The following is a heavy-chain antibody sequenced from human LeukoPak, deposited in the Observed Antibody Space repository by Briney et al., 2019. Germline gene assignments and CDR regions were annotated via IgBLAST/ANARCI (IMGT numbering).Heavy chain of an antibody. D-gene: IGHD2-2*01. V-gene: IGHV3-74*01. Sequence: PGGSLRLSCAASGFTFSSYWMHWVRQAPGKGLVWVSRINSDGSSTSYADSVKGRFTISRDNAKNKLYLQMNSLRAEDTAVYYCAREGVVPADPLDYWRQGTLVTVSS. CDR3: AREGVVPADPLDY. CDR1: GFTFSSYW. J-gene: IGHJ4*02. CDR2: INSDGSST.